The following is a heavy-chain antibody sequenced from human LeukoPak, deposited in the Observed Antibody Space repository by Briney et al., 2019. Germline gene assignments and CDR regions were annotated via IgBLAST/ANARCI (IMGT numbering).Heavy chain of an antibody. Sequence: SETLSLTCAVSGGSFSGYYWTWIRQPPGKGLEWIGEINHSGSANYNPSLKSRVTISLDTSKNQFSLKLSSVTAADTAVYYCARGQGTVTTHWGQGTLVTVSS. CDR1: GGSFSGYY. CDR2: INHSGSA. V-gene: IGHV4-34*01. D-gene: IGHD4-17*01. J-gene: IGHJ4*02. CDR3: ARGQGTVTTH.